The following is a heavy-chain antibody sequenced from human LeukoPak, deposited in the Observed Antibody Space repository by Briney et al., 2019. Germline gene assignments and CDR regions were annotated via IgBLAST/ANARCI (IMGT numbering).Heavy chain of an antibody. Sequence: SETLSLTCTVSGGSISSYYWSWIRQPAGKGLEWIGHIYTSGSTNYNPSLKSRVTMSVDTSKNQFSLKLSSVTAADTAVYYCAREGDSSGWYYPFDYWGQGTLVTVSS. CDR2: IYTSGST. V-gene: IGHV4-4*07. D-gene: IGHD6-19*01. CDR3: AREGDSSGWYYPFDY. CDR1: GGSISSYY. J-gene: IGHJ4*02.